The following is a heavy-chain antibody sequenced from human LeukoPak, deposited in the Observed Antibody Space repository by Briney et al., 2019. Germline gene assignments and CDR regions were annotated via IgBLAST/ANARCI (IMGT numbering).Heavy chain of an antibody. Sequence: GGSLRLSCAASGFTFSSYSMNWVRQAPGKGLEWVSSISSSSSYIYYADSVKGRFTISRDNAKNSLYLQMNSLRAEDTAVYYCARDQYSSSWYGVGYDYYGMDVWGQGTTVTVSS. V-gene: IGHV3-21*01. D-gene: IGHD6-13*01. CDR1: GFTFSSYS. CDR3: ARDQYSSSWYGVGYDYYGMDV. J-gene: IGHJ6*02. CDR2: ISSSSSYI.